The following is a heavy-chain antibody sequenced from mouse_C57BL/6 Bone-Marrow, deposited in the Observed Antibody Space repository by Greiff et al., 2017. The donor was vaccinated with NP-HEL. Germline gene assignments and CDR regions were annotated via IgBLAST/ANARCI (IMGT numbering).Heavy chain of an antibody. D-gene: IGHD1-1*01. Sequence: EVMLVESGGGLVQPGGSLSLSCAASGFTFTDYYMSWVRQPPGKALEWLGFIRNKANGYTTEYSASVKGRFTISRDNSQSILYLQMNALRAEDSATYYCARYPRPTTVVANYAMDYWGQGTSVTVSS. CDR3: ARYPRPTTVVANYAMDY. CDR1: GFTFTDYY. J-gene: IGHJ4*01. V-gene: IGHV7-3*01. CDR2: IRNKANGYTT.